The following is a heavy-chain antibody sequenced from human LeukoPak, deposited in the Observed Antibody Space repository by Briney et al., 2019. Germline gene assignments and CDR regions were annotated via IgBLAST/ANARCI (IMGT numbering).Heavy chain of an antibody. Sequence: PGGSLRLSCVGSGLIFKLFAVGWVRQAPGKGLEWVSYISSSSSTIYYADSVKGRFTISRDNAKNSLYLQMNSLRAEDTAVYYCARGTMIVVVTRYGMDVWGQGTTVTVSS. J-gene: IGHJ6*02. CDR1: GLIFKLFA. V-gene: IGHV3-48*04. D-gene: IGHD3-22*01. CDR2: ISSSSSTI. CDR3: ARGTMIVVVTRYGMDV.